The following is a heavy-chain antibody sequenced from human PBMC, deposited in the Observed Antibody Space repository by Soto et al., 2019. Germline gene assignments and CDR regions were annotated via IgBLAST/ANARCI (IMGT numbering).Heavy chain of an antibody. D-gene: IGHD1-1*01. CDR1: GGSFSDYY. Sequence: QVQLQQWGAGLLKPSETLSLTCAVYGGSFSDYYWNWIRQPPGKGLEWIGEVIYLGNTNYSPSLLGRVTISIDTSKNQLSLELTSVTAADTAVYYCARSRNLDVWGQGTTVTVSS. V-gene: IGHV4-34*02. CDR2: VIYLGNT. CDR3: ARSRNLDV. J-gene: IGHJ6*02.